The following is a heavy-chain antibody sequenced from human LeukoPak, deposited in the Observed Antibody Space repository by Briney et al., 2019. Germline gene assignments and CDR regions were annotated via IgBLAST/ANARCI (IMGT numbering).Heavy chain of an antibody. CDR3: ARVLGYCSSTSCRSYWYFDL. V-gene: IGHV4-31*03. J-gene: IGHJ2*01. Sequence: SETLSLTCTVSGGSISSSSYYWSWIRQHPGKGLEWIGYIYYSGSTYYNPSLKSRVTISVDTSKNQFSLKLSSVTAADTAVYYCARVLGYCSSTSCRSYWYFDLWGRGTLVTVSS. CDR1: GGSISSSSYY. D-gene: IGHD2-2*01. CDR2: IYYSGST.